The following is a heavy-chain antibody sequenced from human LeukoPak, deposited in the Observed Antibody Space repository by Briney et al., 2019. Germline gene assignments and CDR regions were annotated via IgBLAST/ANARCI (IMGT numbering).Heavy chain of an antibody. J-gene: IGHJ4*02. Sequence: SETLSLTCTVSGGSISTYYWSWIRQPAGKGLEWIGRIHTSGNTDYNPSLKSRVTMSVDTSKNQFSLKLSSVTAPDTAVYYCAREGSMTARPFVSIDYWGQGTLVTISS. D-gene: IGHD6-6*01. CDR3: AREGSMTARPFVSIDY. CDR2: IHTSGNT. V-gene: IGHV4-4*07. CDR1: GGSISTYY.